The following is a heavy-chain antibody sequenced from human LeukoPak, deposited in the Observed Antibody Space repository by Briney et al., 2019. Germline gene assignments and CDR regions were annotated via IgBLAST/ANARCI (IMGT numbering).Heavy chain of an antibody. Sequence: ASVKVSCKASGYTFTSYYMHWVRQAPGQGLEWMGIINPSGGSTSYAQKFQGRVTMTRDTSTSTVYMELSSLRSEDTAVYYCARIPALLWFGNNYYMDVWGKGTTVTISS. D-gene: IGHD3-10*01. CDR3: ARIPALLWFGNNYYMDV. CDR1: GYTFTSYY. V-gene: IGHV1-46*01. J-gene: IGHJ6*03. CDR2: INPSGGST.